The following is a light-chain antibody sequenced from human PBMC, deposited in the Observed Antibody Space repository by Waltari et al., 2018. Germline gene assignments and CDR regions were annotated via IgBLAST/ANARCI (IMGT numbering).Light chain of an antibody. J-gene: IGLJ3*02. V-gene: IGLV1-36*01. CDR2: YDD. CDR3: AAWDDTLNGWL. Sequence: QSVLTQPPSVSEAPRQRVTISCSGSDSNLGSTGVNWYQQPPGKAPKLVIYYDDLIPSGVSDRFSGSKSGTSASLAISGLQSEDEADYYCAAWDDTLNGWLFGGGTKLTVL. CDR1: DSNLGSTG.